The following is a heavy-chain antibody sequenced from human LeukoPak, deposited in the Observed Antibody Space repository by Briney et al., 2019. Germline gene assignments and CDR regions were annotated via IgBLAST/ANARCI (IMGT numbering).Heavy chain of an antibody. CDR3: ATRTSVSWYHH. CDR2: VDPEDGET. J-gene: IGHJ5*02. Sequence: ATVKISCKASGYTFTDYYIHWVQQAPGKGLEWMGRVDPEDGETIKAENFQGRVTISADTSTGTAYLELISLRSGDTAVYYCATRTSVSWYHHWGQGTLLTVSS. CDR1: GYTFTDYY. D-gene: IGHD1-14*01. V-gene: IGHV1-69-2*01.